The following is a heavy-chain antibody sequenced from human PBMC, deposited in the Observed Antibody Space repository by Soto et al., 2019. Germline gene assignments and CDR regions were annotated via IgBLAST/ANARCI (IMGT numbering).Heavy chain of an antibody. J-gene: IGHJ4*02. V-gene: IGHV4-59*01. CDR2: IYYRGSS. D-gene: IGHD3-22*01. CDR1: GFSISSYY. Sequence: SETLSLSCTVSGFSISSYYWSWIRQPPGKGLEWIGNIYYRGSSNYNPSLKSRVTISVDTSKSQFSLNLSSVTAADTAVYYCARDVWDSSGYYSRSYFDCWGQGTLVTVS. CDR3: ARDVWDSSGYYSRSYFDC.